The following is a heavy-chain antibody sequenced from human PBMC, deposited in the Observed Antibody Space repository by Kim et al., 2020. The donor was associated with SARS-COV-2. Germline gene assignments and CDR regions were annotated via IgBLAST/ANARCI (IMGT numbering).Heavy chain of an antibody. J-gene: IGHJ4*02. CDR2: IWYDGSNK. D-gene: IGHD3-22*01. CDR3: ARGPRYYDSSGYYYVLDY. Sequence: GGSLRLSCAASGFTFSSYGMHWVRQAPGKGLEWVAVIWYDGSNKYYADSVKGRFTISRDNSKNTLYLQMNSLRAEDTAVYYCARGPRYYDSSGYYYVLDYWGQGTLVTVSS. V-gene: IGHV3-33*01. CDR1: GFTFSSYG.